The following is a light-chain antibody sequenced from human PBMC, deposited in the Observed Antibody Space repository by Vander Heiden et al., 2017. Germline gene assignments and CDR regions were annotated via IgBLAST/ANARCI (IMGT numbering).Light chain of an antibody. V-gene: IGKV1-33*01. CDR1: QDISNY. CDR3: QQYDNLPIT. Sequence: INACPSSLSASVGDRVTITCQASQDISNYLNWYQQKPGKAPKLLIYDASNLETGVPSRFSGSGSGTDFTFTISSLQPEDIATYYCQQYDNLPITFGQGTRLEIK. CDR2: DAS. J-gene: IGKJ5*01.